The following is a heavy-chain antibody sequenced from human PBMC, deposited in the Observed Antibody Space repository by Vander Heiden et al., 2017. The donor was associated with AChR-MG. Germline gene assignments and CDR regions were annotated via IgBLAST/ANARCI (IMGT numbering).Heavy chain of an antibody. V-gene: IGHV3-30-3*01. CDR3: ARTYYYDSSGLKAAFDI. J-gene: IGHJ3*02. D-gene: IGHD3-22*01. CDR1: GFTFSSYA. CDR2: ISYDGSNK. Sequence: QVQLVESGGGVVQPGRSLRLSCAASGFTFSSYAMHWVRQAPGKGLEWVAVISYDGSNKYYADSVKGRVTISRDNSKNTLYLQMNSLRAEDTAVYYCARTYYYDSSGLKAAFDIWGQGTMVTVSS.